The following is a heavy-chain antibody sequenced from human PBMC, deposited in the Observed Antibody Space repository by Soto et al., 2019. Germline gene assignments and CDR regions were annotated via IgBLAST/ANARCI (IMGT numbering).Heavy chain of an antibody. V-gene: IGHV1-2*04. CDR1: GYTFTGYY. J-gene: IGHJ2*01. CDR3: AVGAPIVVVVAANLAPVKYWYFDL. CDR2: INPNSGAT. D-gene: IGHD2-15*01. Sequence: QVQLVQSGAEVKKPGASVKVSCKASGYTFTGYYMHWVRQAPGQGLEWMVWINPNSGATNYAQKFQGWDTMTRDTWFSPAYMEVSRLRADDTAVYYCAVGAPIVVVVAANLAPVKYWYFDLWGRGTLVTVSS.